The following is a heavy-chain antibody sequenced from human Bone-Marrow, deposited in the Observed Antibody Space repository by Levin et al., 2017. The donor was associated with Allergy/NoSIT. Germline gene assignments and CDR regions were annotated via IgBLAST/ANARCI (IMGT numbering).Heavy chain of an antibody. V-gene: IGHV1-69*06. CDR2: IIPIFGTA. D-gene: IGHD2-2*01. CDR3: ARDLFYADCSSTSCYAYYYYYMDV. Sequence: KISCKASGGTFSSYAISWVRQAPGQGLEWMGGIIPIFGTANYAQKFQGRVTITADKSTSTADMELSSLRSEDTSVYYCARDLFYADCSSTSCYAYYYYYMDVWGKGTTVTVSS. CDR1: GGTFSSYA. J-gene: IGHJ6*03.